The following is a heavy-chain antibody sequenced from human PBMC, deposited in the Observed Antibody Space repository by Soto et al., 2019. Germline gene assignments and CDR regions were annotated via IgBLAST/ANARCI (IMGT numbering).Heavy chain of an antibody. CDR2: INAGYGNT. D-gene: IGHD3-3*01. CDR3: AATIFGVVTPFDY. CDR1: GYTFTSYA. Sequence: GASVKVSCKASGYTFTSYAMHWVRQAPGQRLEWMGWINAGYGNTKYSQKFQGRVTITRDTSASTAYMELSSLRSEDTAVYYCAATIFGVVTPFDYWGQGTLVTVSS. J-gene: IGHJ4*02. V-gene: IGHV1-3*01.